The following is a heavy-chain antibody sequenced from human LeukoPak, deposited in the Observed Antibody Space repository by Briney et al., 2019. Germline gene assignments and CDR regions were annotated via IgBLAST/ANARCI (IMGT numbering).Heavy chain of an antibody. Sequence: GGSLRLSCAASGFTFSSYAMHWVRQAPGKGLEWVAVISYDGSNKYYADSVKGRFTISRGNSKNTLYLQMNSLRAEDTAVYYCAKAAWGSYRQSSYYYYYYGMDVWGQGTTVTVSS. J-gene: IGHJ6*02. CDR2: ISYDGSNK. D-gene: IGHD3-16*02. V-gene: IGHV3-30-3*01. CDR1: GFTFSSYA. CDR3: AKAAWGSYRQSSYYYYYYGMDV.